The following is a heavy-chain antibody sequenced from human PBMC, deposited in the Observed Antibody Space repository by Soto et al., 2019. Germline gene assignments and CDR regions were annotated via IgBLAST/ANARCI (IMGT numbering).Heavy chain of an antibody. Sequence: ASVKVSCKASGYIFTSYDINWVRQATGQGLEWMGWMNPNSGNTGYAQKFQGRVTMTRNTSISTAYMELSSLRSEDTAVYYCARVIVKYCSGGSCRAFDIWGQGTMVTVSS. CDR2: MNPNSGNT. CDR3: ARVIVKYCSGGSCRAFDI. J-gene: IGHJ3*02. D-gene: IGHD2-15*01. V-gene: IGHV1-8*01. CDR1: GYIFTSYD.